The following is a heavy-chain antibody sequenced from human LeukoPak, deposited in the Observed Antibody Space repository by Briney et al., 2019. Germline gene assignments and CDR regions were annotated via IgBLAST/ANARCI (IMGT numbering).Heavy chain of an antibody. CDR3: ARAAGRYCTNGVCYGFRSWFDP. J-gene: IGHJ5*02. CDR2: IYYSGST. D-gene: IGHD2-8*01. Sequence: SETLSLTCTVSGGSISSHYWSWIRQPPGKGLEWIGYIYYSGSTNYNPSLKSRVTISVDTSKNQFSLKLSSVTAADTAVYYCARAAGRYCTNGVCYGFRSWFDPWGQGTLVTVSS. CDR1: GGSISSHY. V-gene: IGHV4-59*11.